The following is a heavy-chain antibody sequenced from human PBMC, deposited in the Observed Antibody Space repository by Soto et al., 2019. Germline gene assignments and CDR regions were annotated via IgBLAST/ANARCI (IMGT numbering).Heavy chain of an antibody. CDR3: SRLPGYSTGWSPFDF. D-gene: IGHD6-19*01. CDR1: GFTFSNYW. Sequence: EVQLVESGGGLVQPGGSLRLSCAASGFTFSNYWMHWVRQAPGKGLVWVSRINSDGSTTSHADYVKGRFTISRDNAKNTLYLQMNSLRAEYTAVYYCSRLPGYSTGWSPFDFWGQRTQVTVSS. CDR2: INSDGSTT. V-gene: IGHV3-74*01. J-gene: IGHJ4*02.